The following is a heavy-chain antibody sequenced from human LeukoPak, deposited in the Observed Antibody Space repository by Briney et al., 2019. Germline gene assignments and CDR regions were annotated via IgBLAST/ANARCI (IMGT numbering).Heavy chain of an antibody. J-gene: IGHJ4*02. D-gene: IGHD6-19*01. CDR3: ARDRVGSGWPRPYYFEF. CDR2: INPNTGAT. V-gene: IGHV1-2*02. CDR1: GYTFTGYY. Sequence: ASVKVSCRPFGYTFTGYYIHWVRRAPGLGLEWMGWINPNTGATMYGQKFQGRVTLTRDTSIDTAYMELTNLRSDDTALYYCARDRVGSGWPRPYYFEFWGQGSLVTVSS.